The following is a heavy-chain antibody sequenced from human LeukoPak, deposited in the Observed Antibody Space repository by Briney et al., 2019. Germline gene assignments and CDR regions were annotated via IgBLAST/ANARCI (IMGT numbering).Heavy chain of an antibody. CDR1: GFTFSSYW. J-gene: IGHJ4*02. CDR2: INSDGSST. V-gene: IGHV3-74*01. D-gene: IGHD6-19*01. Sequence: GGSLRLSCAASGFTFSSYWMHWVRQAPGKGLVWVSRINSDGSSTNYADSVKGRFTISRDNAENTLYLQMNRLRAEDTAVYYCARGRGNSGCYRGYSFDYWGQGTLVTVSS. CDR3: ARGRGNSGCYRGYSFDY.